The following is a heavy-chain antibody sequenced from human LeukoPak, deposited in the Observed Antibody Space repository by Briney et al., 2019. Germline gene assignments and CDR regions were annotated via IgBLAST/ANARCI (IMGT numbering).Heavy chain of an antibody. D-gene: IGHD3-22*01. CDR2: IDWDDDT. J-gene: IGHJ4*02. Sequence: SGPTLVNPTQTLTLTCTFSGFSLSTSGMCVSWIRQPPGKALEWLARIDWDDDTYYSTSLKTRLTISKDTSKNQVVLTMTNMDPVDPATYYCARTPSYYYDSSGYFQYYFDYWGQGTLVTVSS. V-gene: IGHV2-70*11. CDR3: ARTPSYYYDSSGYFQYYFDY. CDR1: GFSLSTSGMC.